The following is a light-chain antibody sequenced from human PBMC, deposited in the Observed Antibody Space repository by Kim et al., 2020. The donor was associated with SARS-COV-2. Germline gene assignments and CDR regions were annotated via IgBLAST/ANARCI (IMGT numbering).Light chain of an antibody. CDR3: QVWDLYAML. CDR2: YDT. J-gene: IGLJ2*01. V-gene: IGLV3-21*04. CDR1: KIGSRS. Sequence: SYELTQPPSVSVAPGETASITCGGNKIGSRSVHWYQQRPGQAPVLVIYYDTDRPSGIPERFSGSNSGDTATLTIRRVEAEDEADYYCQVWDLYAMLFGGG.